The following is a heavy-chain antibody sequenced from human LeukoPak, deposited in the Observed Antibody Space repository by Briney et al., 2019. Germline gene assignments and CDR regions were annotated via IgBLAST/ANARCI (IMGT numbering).Heavy chain of an antibody. CDR3: ARESTYYDSTDYHQGDAFDI. V-gene: IGHV1-2*02. D-gene: IGHD3-22*01. Sequence: WASMKVSCKASGYTFTGYYMHWVRQAPGQGLEWMGRINPNSGGTNYAQKFQGRVTMTRETSISTAYMELSRLRSDDTAVYYCARESTYYDSTDYHQGDAFDIWGQGTMVTVSS. CDR1: GYTFTGYY. CDR2: INPNSGGT. J-gene: IGHJ3*02.